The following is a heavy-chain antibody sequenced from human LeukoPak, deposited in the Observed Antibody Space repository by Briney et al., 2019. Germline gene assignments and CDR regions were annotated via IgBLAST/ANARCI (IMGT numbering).Heavy chain of an antibody. D-gene: IGHD2-2*01. Sequence: GGSLRLSCAASGFTFSSYGMHWVRQAPGKGLEWVAFIRYDGSNKYYADSVKGRFTISRDNSKNTLYLQMNSLRAEDTAVYYCAKGLDIVVVPAAKAEYFQHWGQGTLVTVSS. CDR3: AKGLDIVVVPAAKAEYFQH. V-gene: IGHV3-30*02. CDR2: IRYDGSNK. CDR1: GFTFSSYG. J-gene: IGHJ1*01.